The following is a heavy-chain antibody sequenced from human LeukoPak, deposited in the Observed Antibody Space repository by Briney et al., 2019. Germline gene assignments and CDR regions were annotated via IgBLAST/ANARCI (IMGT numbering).Heavy chain of an antibody. CDR1: GFTFSSYS. V-gene: IGHV3-21*01. CDR3: ARGSKGRTYDY. J-gene: IGHJ4*02. Sequence: GALRLSCAASGFTFSSYSMNWVRQAPGKGLEWVSSISSSSSSYIYYADSVKGRFTISRDNAKNSLYLQMNSLRAEDTAVYYCARGSKGRTYDYWGQGTLVTVSS. CDR2: ISSSSSSYI. D-gene: IGHD3-10*01.